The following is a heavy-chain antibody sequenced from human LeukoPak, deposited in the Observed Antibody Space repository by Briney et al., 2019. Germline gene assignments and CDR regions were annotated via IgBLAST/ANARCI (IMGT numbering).Heavy chain of an antibody. D-gene: IGHD3-9*01. CDR3: ARDDWDR. CDR1: GFTFSTYG. CDR2: ISYDGSNK. J-gene: IGHJ4*02. Sequence: PGGSLRLSCAASGFTFSTYGIHWVRQAPGKGLEWVAVISYDGSNKYYADSVKGRFTISRDNSKNTLYLQMNSLRAEDTAVYYCARDDWDRWGQGTLVTVSS. V-gene: IGHV3-30*03.